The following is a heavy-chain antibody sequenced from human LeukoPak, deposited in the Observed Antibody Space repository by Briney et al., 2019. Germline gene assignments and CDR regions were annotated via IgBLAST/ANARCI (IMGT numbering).Heavy chain of an antibody. D-gene: IGHD6-13*01. CDR3: AKALARSSNWYFDY. CDR1: GFTFSSYA. Sequence: PGGSLRLSCAASGFTFSSYAMNWVRQAPGKGLEWVSSITGSSDNTDYADSVKGRFTISRDNSENTVYLQMNSLRSEDTAVYYCAKALARSSNWYFDYRGQGTLATVSS. J-gene: IGHJ4*02. V-gene: IGHV3-23*01. CDR2: ITGSSDNT.